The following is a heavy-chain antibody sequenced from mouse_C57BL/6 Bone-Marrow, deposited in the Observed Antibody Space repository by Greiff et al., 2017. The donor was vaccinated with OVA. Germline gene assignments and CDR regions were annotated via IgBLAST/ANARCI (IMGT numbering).Heavy chain of an antibody. CDR3: ARRNYYGSSWCAY. V-gene: IGHV5-6*02. D-gene: IGHD1-1*01. J-gene: IGHJ3*01. CDR2: ISSGGSYT. Sequence: EVKLLESGGDLVKPGGSLTLSCAASGFTFSSYGMSWVRQTPDKRLEWVATISSGGSYTYYPDSVKGRFTISRDDAKNTLYLQMSSLNSEDTAMYSCARRNYYGSSWCAYWGQGTLVTVSA. CDR1: GFTFSSYG.